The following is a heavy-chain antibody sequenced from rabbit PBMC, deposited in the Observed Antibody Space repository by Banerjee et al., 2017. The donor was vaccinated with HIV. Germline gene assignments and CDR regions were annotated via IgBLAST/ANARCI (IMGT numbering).Heavy chain of an antibody. CDR2: IDTGSSAFT. D-gene: IGHD7-1*01. J-gene: IGHJ6*01. CDR1: GVSFSSSSY. V-gene: IGHV1S40*01. CDR3: ARDTGTSFSSYGMDL. Sequence: QSLEESGGDLVKPGASLTLTCTASGVSFSSSSYMCWVRQAPGKGLEWIACIDTGSSAFTYYATWAKGRFACSKSSSTTVTLQMTSLTAADTATYFCARDTGTSFSSYGMDLRGPGTLVTVS.